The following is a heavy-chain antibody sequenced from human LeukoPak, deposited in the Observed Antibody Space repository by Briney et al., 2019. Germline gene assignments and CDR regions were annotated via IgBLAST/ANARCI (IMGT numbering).Heavy chain of an antibody. Sequence: PSETLSLTCTVSGGSISSSSYYWGWIRQPPGKGLEWIGSIYYSGSTYYNPSLKSRVTISVDTSKNQFSLKLSSVTAADTAVYYCARDSYCSSTSCYLPAFDIWGQGTMVTVSS. D-gene: IGHD2-2*01. CDR3: ARDSYCSSTSCYLPAFDI. V-gene: IGHV4-39*02. CDR1: GGSISSSSYY. J-gene: IGHJ3*02. CDR2: IYYSGST.